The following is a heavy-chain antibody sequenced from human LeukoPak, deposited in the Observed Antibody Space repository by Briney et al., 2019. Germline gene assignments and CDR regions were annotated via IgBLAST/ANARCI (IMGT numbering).Heavy chain of an antibody. J-gene: IGHJ4*02. V-gene: IGHV1-2*02. CDR3: ARADDSSGYYLASQYYFDY. CDR2: INPNSGGT. CDR1: GYTFTGYY. D-gene: IGHD3-22*01. Sequence: ASVKVSCKASGYTFTGYYMYWVRQVPGQGLEWMGWINPNSGGTNYAQKFQGRVTMTRDTSISTAYMELSRLRSDDTAVYYCARADDSSGYYLASQYYFDYWGQGTLVTVSS.